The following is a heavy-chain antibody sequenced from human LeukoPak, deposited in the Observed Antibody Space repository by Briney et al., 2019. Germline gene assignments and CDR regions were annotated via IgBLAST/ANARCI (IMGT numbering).Heavy chain of an antibody. V-gene: IGHV1-69*05. D-gene: IGHD2-15*01. CDR1: GGTFSSYA. CDR3: ARDRGYCSGGSCYRKILSYYCYMDV. CDR2: IIPIFGTA. Sequence: ASVKVSCKASGGTFSSYAISWVRQAPGQGLEWMGGIIPIFGTANYAQKFQGRVTITTDESTSTAYMELSSLRSEDTAVYYCARDRGYCSGGSCYRKILSYYCYMDVWGKGTTVTVSS. J-gene: IGHJ6*03.